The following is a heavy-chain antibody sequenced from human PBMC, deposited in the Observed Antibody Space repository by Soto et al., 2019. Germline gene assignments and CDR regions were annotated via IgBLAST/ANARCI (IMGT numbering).Heavy chain of an antibody. J-gene: IGHJ4*02. CDR1: GGSFSGYY. Sequence: QVQLQQWGAGLLKPSETLSLTCAVYGGSFSGYYWSWIRQPPGKGLEWIGEINHSGSTNYNPSLKSRVTISVDTSKNQFSLKLSSVTAADTAVYYCATRRSWSSGGYFDYWGQGTLVTVSS. D-gene: IGHD6-13*01. CDR2: INHSGST. CDR3: ATRRSWSSGGYFDY. V-gene: IGHV4-34*01.